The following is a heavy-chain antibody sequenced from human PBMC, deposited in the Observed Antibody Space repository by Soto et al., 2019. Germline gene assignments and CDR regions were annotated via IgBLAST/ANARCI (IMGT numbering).Heavy chain of an antibody. V-gene: IGHV6-1*01. CDR1: GDSASSHSAA. Sequence: PSQTLSLTCAISGDSASSHSAACNWFRQSPSRGLECLGRAFYRSKWYSDYALSVKSRITMNPDTSKNQFSRQLKSVTSDDTAVYHCARWNGLSSRHVDYWGQGTLVTVSS. CDR2: AFYRSKWYS. D-gene: IGHD1-1*01. CDR3: ARWNGLSSRHVDY. J-gene: IGHJ4*02.